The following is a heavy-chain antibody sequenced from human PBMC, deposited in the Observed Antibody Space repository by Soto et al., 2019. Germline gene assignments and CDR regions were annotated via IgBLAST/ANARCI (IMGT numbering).Heavy chain of an antibody. CDR3: AKDDGPGFRYNWNQDAFDI. CDR2: INSDGSST. V-gene: IGHV3-74*01. CDR1: GFTFSSYW. J-gene: IGHJ3*02. D-gene: IGHD1-20*01. Sequence: GGSLRLSCAASGFTFSSYWMHWVRQAPGKGLVWVSRINSDGSSTSYADSVKGRFTISRDNSKNTLYLQMNSLRAEDTAVYYCAKDDGPGFRYNWNQDAFDIWGQGTMVTVSS.